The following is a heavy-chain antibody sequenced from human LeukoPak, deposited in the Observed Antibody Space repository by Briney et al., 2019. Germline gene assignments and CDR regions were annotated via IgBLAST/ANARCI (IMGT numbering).Heavy chain of an antibody. J-gene: IGHJ1*01. Sequence: GGSLRLSCAASGITVSRNHMSWVRQAPGKGVEWVSVIYSGGETYYAESVKGRFTISRDNSKNTLYLQMNSLRDEDTAVYYCARDQCTSASCYSNWGQGTLVTVSS. CDR3: ARDQCTSASCYSN. CDR1: GITVSRNH. V-gene: IGHV3-66*02. D-gene: IGHD2-2*02. CDR2: IYSGGET.